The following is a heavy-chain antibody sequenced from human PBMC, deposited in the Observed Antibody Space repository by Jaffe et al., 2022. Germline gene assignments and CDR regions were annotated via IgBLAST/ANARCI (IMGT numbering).Heavy chain of an antibody. D-gene: IGHD2-2*01. J-gene: IGHJ4*02. V-gene: IGHV3-23*01. CDR1: GFTFSSYA. Sequence: EVQLLESGGGLVQPGGSLRLSCAASGFTFSSYAMSWVRQAPGKGLEWVSAISGSGGSTYYADSVKGRFTISRDNSKNTLYLQMNSLRAEDTAVYYCAKGSCSSTSCYANFDYWGQGTLVTVSS. CDR3: AKGSCSSTSCYANFDY. CDR2: ISGSGGST.